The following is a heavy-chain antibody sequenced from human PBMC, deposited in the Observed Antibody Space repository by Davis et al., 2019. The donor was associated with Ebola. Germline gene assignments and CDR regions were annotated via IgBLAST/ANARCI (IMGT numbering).Heavy chain of an antibody. CDR3: ARDQYYYDSSGYHIGMDV. V-gene: IGHV1-45*02. CDR2: ITPFNGNT. J-gene: IGHJ6*04. CDR1: GYTFTYRY. D-gene: IGHD3-22*01. Sequence: AASVKVSCKASGYTFTYRYLHRVRQAPGQALEWMGWITPFNGNTNYAQKFQDRVTITRDRSMSTAYMELSSLRSEDTAVYYCARDQYYYDSSGYHIGMDVWGKGTTVTVSS.